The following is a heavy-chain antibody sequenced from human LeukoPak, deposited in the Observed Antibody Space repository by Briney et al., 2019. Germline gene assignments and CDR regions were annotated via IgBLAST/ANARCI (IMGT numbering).Heavy chain of an antibody. V-gene: IGHV4-39*01. J-gene: IGHJ5*02. Sequence: SETLSLTCTVSGGSISSSSYYWGWIRQPPGKGLEWIGSIYYSGSTYYNPSLKSRVTISVDTSKNQFSLKLSSVTAAGTAVYYCARPLISPDHWFDPWGQGTLVTVSS. CDR1: GGSISSSSYY. CDR2: IYYSGST. CDR3: ARPLISPDHWFDP. D-gene: IGHD2-15*01.